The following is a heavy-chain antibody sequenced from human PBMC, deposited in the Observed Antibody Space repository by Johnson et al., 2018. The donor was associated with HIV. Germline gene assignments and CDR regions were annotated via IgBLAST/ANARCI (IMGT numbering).Heavy chain of an antibody. D-gene: IGHD1-1*01. CDR3: ATVGRTTATAQSAFHM. CDR1: GFTFSSYG. J-gene: IGHJ3*02. Sequence: QVQLVESGGGVVQPGRSLRLSCAASGFTFSSYGMHWVRQAPGKGLQWVAAIWYDGNHKNYADSVKGRFTISRDNSKNTLFLQMNSLRPEDTAVYYCATVGRTTATAQSAFHMWGQGTLVTVSS. V-gene: IGHV3-30*19. CDR2: IWYDGNHK.